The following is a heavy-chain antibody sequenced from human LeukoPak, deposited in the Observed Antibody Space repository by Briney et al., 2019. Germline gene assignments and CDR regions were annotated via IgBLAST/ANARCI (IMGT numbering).Heavy chain of an antibody. CDR1: GFTFRFYT. D-gene: IGHD2-15*01. V-gene: IGHV3-21*01. Sequence: GDSLRLSCSASGFTFRFYTMNGFPDAPEKRVECGSIITNNYTYYPDPVKGRLTISRDNAKNSLYLQMNSLRADDTAVYYCARGGCSSGSWY. J-gene: IGHJ2*01. CDR2: ITNNYT. CDR3: ARGGCSSGSWY.